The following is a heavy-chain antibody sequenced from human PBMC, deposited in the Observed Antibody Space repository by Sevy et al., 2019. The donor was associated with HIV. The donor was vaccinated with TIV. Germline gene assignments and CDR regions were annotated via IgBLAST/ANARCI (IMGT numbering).Heavy chain of an antibody. CDR3: XXXQLGSIDY. CDR1: GFTFSTYA. D-gene: IGHD7-27*01. CDR2: VSSDGSEI. Sequence: GGSLRLSCAVSGFTFSTYAMHWVRQAPGKGLECVAIVSSDGSEINYADSVKGRLTITRDNSTNTLYLQMNSPITEAXXXXYXXXXQLGSIDYWGQGTLVTVSS. V-gene: IGHV3-30-3*01. J-gene: IGHJ4*02.